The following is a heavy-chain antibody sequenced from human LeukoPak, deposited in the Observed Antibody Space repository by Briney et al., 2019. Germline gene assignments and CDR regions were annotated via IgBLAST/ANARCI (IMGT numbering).Heavy chain of an antibody. D-gene: IGHD6-19*01. Sequence: SETLSLTCTVSGGSISSYYWSWIRQPPGKGLEWIGYIYYSGSTNYNPSLKSRVTISVDTSKSQFSLKLSSVTAADTAVYYCARDKQWSGAFDIWGQGTMVTVSS. CDR1: GGSISSYY. CDR2: IYYSGST. V-gene: IGHV4-59*01. J-gene: IGHJ3*02. CDR3: ARDKQWSGAFDI.